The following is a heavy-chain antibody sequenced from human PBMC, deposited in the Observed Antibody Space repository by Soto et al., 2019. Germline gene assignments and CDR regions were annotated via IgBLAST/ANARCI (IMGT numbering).Heavy chain of an antibody. CDR2: MSPNNGNT. Sequence: QVQLVQSGAEVKKPGASVKVSCKASGYIFTTYDINWVRQATGQGLEWMGWMSPNNGNTGYAQKFQGRVTMTRNTSIRTAYLELSSLISEDTATYYCARGSTLNYYDTRGLNFDSWGQGTLVTVSS. CDR3: ARGSTLNYYDTRGLNFDS. J-gene: IGHJ4*02. D-gene: IGHD3-22*01. CDR1: GYIFTTYD. V-gene: IGHV1-8*01.